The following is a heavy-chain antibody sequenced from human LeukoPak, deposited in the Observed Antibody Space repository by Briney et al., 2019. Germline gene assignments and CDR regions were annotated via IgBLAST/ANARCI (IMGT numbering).Heavy chain of an antibody. V-gene: IGHV1-69*06. J-gene: IGHJ6*04. CDR2: TIPIFGTA. Sequence: GSSVKVSCKASGGTFSSYAISWVRQAPGQGLEWMGGTIPIFGTANYAQKFQGRVTITADKSTSTAYMELSSLRSEDTAVYYCARDCSGGSCYPYYYYGMDVWGKGTTVTVSS. CDR1: GGTFSSYA. D-gene: IGHD2-15*01. CDR3: ARDCSGGSCYPYYYYGMDV.